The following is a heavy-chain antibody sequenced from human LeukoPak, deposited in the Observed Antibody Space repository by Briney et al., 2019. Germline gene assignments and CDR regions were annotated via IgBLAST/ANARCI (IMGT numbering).Heavy chain of an antibody. V-gene: IGHV1-18*01. CDR1: GYTFTNYG. J-gene: IGHJ4*02. D-gene: IGHD3-16*01. CDR3: ARDCLGCHGFDY. CDR2: VSAYGDNT. Sequence: ASVKVSCKASGYTFTNYGITWVRQAPGQGLEWMGWVSAYGDNTNYVQKIQGRVTMTTDTSTSTAYMELRSLRSGDTAVYYCARDCLGCHGFDYWGQGTLVTVSS.